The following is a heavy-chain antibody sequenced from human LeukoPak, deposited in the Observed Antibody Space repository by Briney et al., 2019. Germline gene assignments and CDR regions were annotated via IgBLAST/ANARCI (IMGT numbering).Heavy chain of an antibody. Sequence: GASVKVSCKASGYTFTSYAMNWVRQAPGQGLEWMGWINTNTGNPTYAQGFTGRFVFSLDTSVSTAYLQISSLKAEDTAVYYCARDYGGWLVPAALWNYYYYMDVWGKGTTVTVSS. CDR3: ARDYGGWLVPAALWNYYYYMDV. D-gene: IGHD2-2*01. J-gene: IGHJ6*03. CDR1: GYTFTSYA. CDR2: INTNTGNP. V-gene: IGHV7-4-1*02.